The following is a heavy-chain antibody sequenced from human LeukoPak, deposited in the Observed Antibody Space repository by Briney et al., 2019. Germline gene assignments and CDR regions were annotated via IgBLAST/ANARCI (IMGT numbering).Heavy chain of an antibody. V-gene: IGHV1-46*01. D-gene: IGHD6-6*01. CDR1: GGTFISYA. CDR3: ARGKGSSSGLVGY. CDR2: INPSGGST. J-gene: IGHJ4*02. Sequence: ASVKVSCKASGGTFISYAISWVRQAPGQGLEWMGIINPSGGSTSYAQKFQGRVTMTRDTSTSTVYMELGSLRSEDTAVYYCARGKGSSSGLVGYWGQGTLVTASS.